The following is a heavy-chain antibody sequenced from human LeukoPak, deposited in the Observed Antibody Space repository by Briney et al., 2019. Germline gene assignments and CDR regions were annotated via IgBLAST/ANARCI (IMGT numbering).Heavy chain of an antibody. CDR2: IYYSGST. J-gene: IGHJ4*02. CDR3: ARVGVGGPSGIVDY. CDR1: GGSISSHY. Sequence: KPSETLSLTCTVSGGSISSHYWSWIRQPPGKGLEWIGYIYYSGSTNYNPSLKSRVTISVDTSKNQFSLKLSSVTAADTAVYYCARVGVGGPSGIVDYWGQGTLVTVSS. V-gene: IGHV4-59*11. D-gene: IGHD2-15*01.